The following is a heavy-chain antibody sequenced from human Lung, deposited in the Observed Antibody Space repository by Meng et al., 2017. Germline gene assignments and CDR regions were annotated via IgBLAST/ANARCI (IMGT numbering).Heavy chain of an antibody. Sequence: QVELVQSGARVNKPGAPGKVSCKPSGYNFPDYYIPWVRRAPGQGLEWMGRINPKSGDTHYAQKFQARVTMTGDTSISTAYMELSGLRSDDTAMYYCARDEDISAAGKLFGDYWGQGTLVTVSS. J-gene: IGHJ4*02. CDR1: GYNFPDYY. CDR3: ARDEDISAAGKLFGDY. D-gene: IGHD6-25*01. CDR2: INPKSGDT. V-gene: IGHV1-2*06.